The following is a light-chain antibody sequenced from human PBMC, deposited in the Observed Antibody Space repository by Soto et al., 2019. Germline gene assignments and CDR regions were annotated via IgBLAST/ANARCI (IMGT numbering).Light chain of an antibody. J-gene: IGKJ4*01. CDR2: EAS. CDR3: QQYGSSPLT. V-gene: IGKV3-20*01. CDR1: QSVRSNY. Sequence: EIVLTQSPGTLSLSPGERATLSCRASQSVRSNYLAWYQQKPGQAPRFLIYEASSRATGIPDRFSGSGSGTDFTLTISRLEPEDFAVYYCQQYGSSPLTFGGGTKVEIK.